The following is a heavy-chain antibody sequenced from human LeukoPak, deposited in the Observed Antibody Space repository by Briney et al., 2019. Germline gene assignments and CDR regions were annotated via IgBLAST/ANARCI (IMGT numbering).Heavy chain of an antibody. V-gene: IGHV4-59*01. CDR2: MYYSGST. CDR1: GGSIRSYY. D-gene: IGHD3-22*01. CDR3: ARVRALSYYDSSGDLYYFDY. J-gene: IGHJ4*02. Sequence: SETLSLTCTVSGGSIRSYYWCWIRQPPGKGLEWIGYMYYSGSTNYNPSLKSRVTISVDTSKNQFSLKLSSVTAADTAVYYCARVRALSYYDSSGDLYYFDYWGQGTLVTVSS.